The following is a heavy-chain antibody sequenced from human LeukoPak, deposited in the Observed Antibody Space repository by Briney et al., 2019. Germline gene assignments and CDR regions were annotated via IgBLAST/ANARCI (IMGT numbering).Heavy chain of an antibody. CDR1: GFTFSSYW. V-gene: IGHV3-48*01. Sequence: GGSLRLSCAASGFTFSSYWMSWVRQAPGKGLEWVSYISSSGSTIYYADSVKGRFTISRGNSKNTLYLQMNSLRAEDTAVYYCAKAHVYCSSTSCYIFDYWGQGTLVTVSS. CDR2: ISSSGSTI. J-gene: IGHJ4*02. D-gene: IGHD2-2*02. CDR3: AKAHVYCSSTSCYIFDY.